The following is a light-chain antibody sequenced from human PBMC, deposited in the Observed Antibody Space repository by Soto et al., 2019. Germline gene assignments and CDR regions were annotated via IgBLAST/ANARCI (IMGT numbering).Light chain of an antibody. J-gene: IGKJ5*01. Sequence: DIQMTQSPSSLSASVGDRVTITCRASESISRHLNWYQQKPGKAPNLLIYAASSLQNGVPSRFSGSGSGTHFTLTISNLQPEDFATYYCQQSYSTLSITFGQGTRLEIK. CDR3: QQSYSTLSIT. V-gene: IGKV1-39*01. CDR2: AAS. CDR1: ESISRH.